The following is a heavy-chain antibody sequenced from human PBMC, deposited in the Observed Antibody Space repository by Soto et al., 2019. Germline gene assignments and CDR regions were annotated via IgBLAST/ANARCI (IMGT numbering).Heavy chain of an antibody. CDR3: AKDIEQWLDSFDY. CDR1: GFTFDDYA. J-gene: IGHJ4*02. V-gene: IGHV3-9*01. CDR2: ISWNSGSI. D-gene: IGHD6-19*01. Sequence: GGSLRLSCAASGFTFDDYAMHWVRQAPGKGLEWVSGISWNSGSIGNADSVKGRFTIYRDNAKNSLYLKINSLRSDYTALFYCAKDIEQWLDSFDYWGQGTLVTVSS.